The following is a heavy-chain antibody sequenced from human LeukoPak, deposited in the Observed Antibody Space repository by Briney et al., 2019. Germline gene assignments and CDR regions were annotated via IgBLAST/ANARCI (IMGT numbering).Heavy chain of an antibody. D-gene: IGHD6-13*01. CDR3: ARGLYSSSWPYYYYYYMDV. CDR2: ISGSGDDT. Sequence: GGSLRLSCSASRFSFTKYAMNWVRQAPGKGLEWVAVISGSGDDTSYADSVKGRFTISRDNAKNSLYLQMNSLRAEDTALYHCARGLYSSSWPYYYYYYMDVWGKGTTVTVSS. CDR1: RFSFTKYA. V-gene: IGHV3-20*01. J-gene: IGHJ6*03.